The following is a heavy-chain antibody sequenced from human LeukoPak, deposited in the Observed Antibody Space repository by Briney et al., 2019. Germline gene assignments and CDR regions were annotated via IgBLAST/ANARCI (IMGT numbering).Heavy chain of an antibody. CDR1: GFTFSSYG. V-gene: IGHV3-33*01. J-gene: IGHJ4*02. D-gene: IGHD4-17*01. Sequence: SGGSLRLSCAASGFTFSSYGMHWVRQAPGKGLERVAVIWYDGSNKYYADSVKGRFTISRDNSKNTLYLQMNSLRAEDTAVYYCARDRTYTVTASEGVDYWGQGTLVTVSS. CDR2: IWYDGSNK. CDR3: ARDRTYTVTASEGVDY.